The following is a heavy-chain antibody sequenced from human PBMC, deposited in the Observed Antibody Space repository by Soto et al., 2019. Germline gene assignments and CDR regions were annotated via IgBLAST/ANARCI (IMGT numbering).Heavy chain of an antibody. V-gene: IGHV1-3*01. CDR1: GYTFTSYA. D-gene: IGHD3-3*01. Sequence: QVQLVQSGAEVKKPGASVKVSCKASGYTFTSYAMHWVRQAPGQRLEWMGWINAGNGNSKYSQKFHGRVTITRDTSASTDYMELSSLRSQDTAVHYCARGTGVTIFGVVSPFDYLGQGTLVTVSS. CDR2: INAGNGNS. J-gene: IGHJ4*02. CDR3: ARGTGVTIFGVVSPFDY.